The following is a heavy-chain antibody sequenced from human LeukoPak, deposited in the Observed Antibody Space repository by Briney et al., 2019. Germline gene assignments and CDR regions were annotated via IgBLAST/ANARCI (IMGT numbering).Heavy chain of an antibody. CDR2: ISGSGTST. D-gene: IGHD3-22*01. Sequence: GGSLRLSCAASGFTFSSYAMSWVRQAPGKGLEWVSAISGSGTSTYYADSVKGRFTISRDNSKNMLYLQMNNLRAEDTAVYYCASNKEVFYDSSGGYWGQGTLVTISS. CDR1: GFTFSSYA. CDR3: ASNKEVFYDSSGGY. V-gene: IGHV3-23*01. J-gene: IGHJ4*02.